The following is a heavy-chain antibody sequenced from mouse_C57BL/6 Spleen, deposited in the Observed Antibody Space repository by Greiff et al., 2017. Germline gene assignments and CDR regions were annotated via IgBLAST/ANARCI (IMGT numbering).Heavy chain of an antibody. CDR3: ARDAYDYDGYWYFDV. V-gene: IGHV3-6*01. CDR2: ISYDGSN. D-gene: IGHD2-4*01. Sequence: EVKLVESGPGLVKPSQSLSLTCSVTGYSITSGYYWNWIRQFPGNKLEWMGYISYDGSNNYNPSLKNRISITRDTSKNQFFLKLNSVTTEDTATYYGARDAYDYDGYWYFDVWGTGTTVTVSS. CDR1: GYSITSGYY. J-gene: IGHJ1*03.